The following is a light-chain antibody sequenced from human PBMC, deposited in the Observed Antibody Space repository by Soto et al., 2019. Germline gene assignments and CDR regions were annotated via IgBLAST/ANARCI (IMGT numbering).Light chain of an antibody. CDR3: QQRSNWPIT. Sequence: EIVLTQSPGTLSLSPGETATLSFRASQSLTSSYLAWYQQRPGQAPRLLIYDASTRATGIPDRFSGSGSGTDFTLTISSLEPEDFAVYYCQQRSNWPITFGQGTRLEIK. CDR2: DAS. CDR1: QSLTSSY. V-gene: IGKV3D-20*02. J-gene: IGKJ5*01.